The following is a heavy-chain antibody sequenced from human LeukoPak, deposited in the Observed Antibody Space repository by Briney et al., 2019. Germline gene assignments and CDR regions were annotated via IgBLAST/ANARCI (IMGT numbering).Heavy chain of an antibody. V-gene: IGHV4-61*02. J-gene: IGHJ4*02. CDR2: IYTNGST. CDR3: AREGIVGATFDY. D-gene: IGHD1-26*01. CDR1: GGSIRSGSYH. Sequence: PSQTLSLTCTVSGGSIRSGSYHWSWIRQSAGKGLEWIGRIYTNGSTNYNPSLKSRVTISVDTSKNQFSLKLNSVTAADTAVYYCAREGIVGATFDYWGQGTLVTVSS.